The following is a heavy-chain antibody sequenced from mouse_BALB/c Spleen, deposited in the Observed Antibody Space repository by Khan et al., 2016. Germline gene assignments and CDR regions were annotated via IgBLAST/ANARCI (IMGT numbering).Heavy chain of an antibody. J-gene: IGHJ1*01. V-gene: IGHV4-1*02. CDR1: GFALTTYW. CDR3: AGSFGYVDD. Sequence: EVQLLESGGGLVQPGGSLKLSCAAPGFALTTYWKSWVRQAPGTGLEWIGEINPDSSTINYTPPLKDKFIISSDNAKNPLYLQMSKVKSEDTALYYRAGSFGYVDDWGAGTTVTVSS. D-gene: IGHD1-1*02. CDR2: INPDSSTI.